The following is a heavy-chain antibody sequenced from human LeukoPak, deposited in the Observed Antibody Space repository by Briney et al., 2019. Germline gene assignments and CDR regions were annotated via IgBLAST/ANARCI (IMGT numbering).Heavy chain of an antibody. D-gene: IGHD2-21*01. CDR1: GGSISSGGYY. Sequence: PSETLSLTCTVSGGSISSGGYYWSWIRQPPGKGLEWIGEINHSGSTNYNPSLKSRVTISVDTSKNQFSLKLSSVTAADTAVYYCAVAGFAFDIWGQGTMVTVSS. V-gene: IGHV4-39*07. CDR3: AVAGFAFDI. CDR2: INHSGST. J-gene: IGHJ3*02.